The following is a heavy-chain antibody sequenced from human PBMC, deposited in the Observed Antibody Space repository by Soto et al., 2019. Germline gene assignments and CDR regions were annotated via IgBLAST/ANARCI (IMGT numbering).Heavy chain of an antibody. D-gene: IGHD3-3*01. Sequence: QLVESGGGVVQPERSLKLSCTASNFVFSVYSLHWVRQAPGKGLEWVALISYDGGNKYYADSVKGRFTMSRDNSKNTLYLQMNRLRREDTSVYYCARDKDQYDFWGGTLDSWGQGTLVTVSS. V-gene: IGHV3-30-3*01. CDR1: NFVFSVYS. CDR3: ARDKDQYDFWGGTLDS. J-gene: IGHJ4*02. CDR2: ISYDGGNK.